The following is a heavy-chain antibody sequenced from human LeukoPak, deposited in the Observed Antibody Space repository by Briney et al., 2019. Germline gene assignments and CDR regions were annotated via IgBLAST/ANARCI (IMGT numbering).Heavy chain of an antibody. D-gene: IGHD2-15*01. Sequence: PGGSLRLSCAASGFTFSSYSRNWVRQAPGKGLEWVASISSSSSYIFYADSVKGRFTISRDNAKNSLYLQMNSLRAEDTAVYYCAREIGDYFDYWGQGTLVTVSS. CDR3: AREIGDYFDY. CDR1: GFTFSSYS. V-gene: IGHV3-21*01. J-gene: IGHJ4*02. CDR2: ISSSSSYI.